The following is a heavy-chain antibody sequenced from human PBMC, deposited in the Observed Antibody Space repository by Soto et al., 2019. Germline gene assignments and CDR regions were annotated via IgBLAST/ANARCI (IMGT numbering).Heavy chain of an antibody. CDR3: ARDPSGGRPGFDY. J-gene: IGHJ4*02. CDR1: GFTFSSYT. V-gene: IGHV3-21*01. CDR2: ISSSSRYI. D-gene: IGHD3-3*01. Sequence: GGSLRLSCAASGFTFSSYTMNWVRLAPGKGLEWVSAISSSSRYIYYADSVKGRFTISRDDAKNSLSLQMSRLRAEDTAVYYCARDPSGGRPGFDYWGPGTMVTV.